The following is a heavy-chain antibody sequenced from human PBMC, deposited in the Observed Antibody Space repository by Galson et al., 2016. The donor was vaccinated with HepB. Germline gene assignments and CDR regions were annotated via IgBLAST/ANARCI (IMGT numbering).Heavy chain of an antibody. CDR3: ARDAGGRYYYYYMDV. V-gene: IGHV3-33*01. CDR1: GFTSSSYG. CDR2: IWYDGSKK. J-gene: IGHJ6*03. Sequence: SLRLSCAASGFTSSSYGMHWVRQAPGKGLEWLAVIWYDGSKKYHADSVKGRFTISRDNSKNTLYLQVNSLRAEDTAVYFCARDAGGRYYYYYMDVWGKGTTVTVSS. D-gene: IGHD2-15*01.